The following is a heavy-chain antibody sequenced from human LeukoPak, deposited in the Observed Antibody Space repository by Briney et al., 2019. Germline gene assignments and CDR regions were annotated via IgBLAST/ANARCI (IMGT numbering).Heavy chain of an antibody. D-gene: IGHD3-10*01. CDR3: AGYYASGVSAYNYYGMDV. Sequence: KSSETLSLTCAVSGYSISSGYYWGWIRQPPGKGLEWIGSMSHNRGTYYNPSLKSRVTISMDTSKNQFSLRLSSVTAADTAVYYCAGYYASGVSAYNYYGMDVWGKGTTVTVSS. CDR1: GYSISSGYY. CDR2: MSHNRGT. J-gene: IGHJ6*04. V-gene: IGHV4-38-2*01.